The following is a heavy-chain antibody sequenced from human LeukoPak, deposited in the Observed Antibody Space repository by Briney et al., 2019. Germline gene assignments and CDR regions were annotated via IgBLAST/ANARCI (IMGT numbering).Heavy chain of an antibody. Sequence: SETLSLTCTLSGGSITSDYWSWIRQSPGKGLEWIGYFSYSGSTHYSPSLTSRVTISVDTSKNQFSLKLSSVTAADTAVYYCARQRGYSRIDYWGQGTLVTVSS. CDR3: ARQRGYSRIDY. D-gene: IGHD6-13*01. CDR1: GGSITSDY. J-gene: IGHJ4*02. CDR2: FSYSGST. V-gene: IGHV4-59*08.